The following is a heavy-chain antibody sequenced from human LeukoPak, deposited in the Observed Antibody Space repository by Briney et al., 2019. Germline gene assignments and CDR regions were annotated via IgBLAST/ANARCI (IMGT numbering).Heavy chain of an antibody. Sequence: PGGSLRLSCAASGFTFGNFWMRWLRQVPGKGLVWVSRINIDGNKVSYADSVKGRFTISRDNAKNTLYLQMDRLRVDDTAIYYCATSEFGSYPKWGQGTLVTVSS. V-gene: IGHV3-74*01. CDR1: GFTFGNFW. CDR2: INIDGNKV. CDR3: ATSEFGSYPK. J-gene: IGHJ1*01. D-gene: IGHD1-26*01.